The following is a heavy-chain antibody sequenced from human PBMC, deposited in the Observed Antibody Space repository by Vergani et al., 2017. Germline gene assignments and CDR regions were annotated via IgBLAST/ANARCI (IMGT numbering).Heavy chain of an antibody. D-gene: IGHD3-10*01. CDR1: GGTFSSYA. CDR3: ARDPTMVRGVSRYYFDY. J-gene: IGHJ4*02. Sequence: QVQLVQSGAEVKKPGSSVKVSCKASGGTFSSYAISWVRQAPGQGLEWMGGIIPIFGTANYAQKLQGRVTITADESTSTAYMELSSLRSEDTAVYYCARDPTMVRGVSRYYFDYWGQGTLVTFSS. V-gene: IGHV1-69*01. CDR2: IIPIFGTA.